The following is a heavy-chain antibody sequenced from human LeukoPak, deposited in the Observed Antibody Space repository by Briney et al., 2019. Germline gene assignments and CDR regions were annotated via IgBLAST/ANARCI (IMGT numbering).Heavy chain of an antibody. CDR3: ANVGIAGRPSPYYFDY. CDR2: ISGSGGST. J-gene: IGHJ4*02. D-gene: IGHD6-6*01. CDR1: GFTFSSYA. V-gene: IGHV3-23*01. Sequence: GGSLRLSCAASGFTFSSYAMSWVRQAPGKGLAWVSAISGSGGSTYYADSVKGRFTISRDNSKNTLYLQMNSLRAEDTAVYYCANVGIAGRPSPYYFDYWGQGTLVTVSS.